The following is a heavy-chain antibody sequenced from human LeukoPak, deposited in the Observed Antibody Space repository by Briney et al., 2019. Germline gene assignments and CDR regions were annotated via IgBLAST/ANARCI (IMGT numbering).Heavy chain of an antibody. D-gene: IGHD2-2*01. CDR2: IYPDDSDT. V-gene: IGHV5-51*01. J-gene: IGHJ1*01. CDR3: ASRYCISASCYYFQH. Sequence: GESLKISCKGSGHSFTNYWIGWVRQMPGKGLEWMGIIYPDDSDTRYSPSFQGQVTISADKSISTAHLQWSSLKASDTAMYYCASRYCISASCYYFQHWGQGTLVTVSS. CDR1: GHSFTNYW.